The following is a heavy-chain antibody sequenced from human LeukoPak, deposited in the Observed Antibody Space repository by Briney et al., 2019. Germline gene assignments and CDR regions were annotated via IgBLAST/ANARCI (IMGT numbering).Heavy chain of an antibody. D-gene: IGHD3-3*01. V-gene: IGHV3-23*01. J-gene: IGHJ4*02. CDR1: GVTFSSYG. CDR2: ISGSGGST. CDR3: ASEIIFGSFDY. Sequence: GGTLRLSCAASGVTFSSYGMSWVRQAPGKGLEWVSAISGSGGSTYYADSVKGRFTISRDNSKNTLYLQMNSLRAEDTAVYYCASEIIFGSFDYWGQGTLVTVSS.